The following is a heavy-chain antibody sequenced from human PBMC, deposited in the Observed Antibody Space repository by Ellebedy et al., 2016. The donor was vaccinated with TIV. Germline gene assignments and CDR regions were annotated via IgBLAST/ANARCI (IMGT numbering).Heavy chain of an antibody. V-gene: IGHV3-23*01. CDR3: VRDFDF. CDR1: GFTFTTYA. J-gene: IGHJ4*02. Sequence: GGSLRLXXAAPGFTFTTYAMTWVRQAPGKGLEWVSTISGSGDRTYYADSVRGRFTISRDNSRNTLYLQMTSLRAEDTAVCYCVRDFDFWGQGTLVTVSS. CDR2: ISGSGDRT.